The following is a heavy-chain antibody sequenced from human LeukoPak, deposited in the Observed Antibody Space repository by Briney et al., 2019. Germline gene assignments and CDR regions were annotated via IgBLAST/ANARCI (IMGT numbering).Heavy chain of an antibody. V-gene: IGHV5-51*01. CDR1: GYTFTSNW. CDR2: IYPGDSDT. J-gene: IGHJ4*02. CDR3: ARQDGYYYDSSGYYI. D-gene: IGHD3-22*01. Sequence: GESLKIPCKGSGYTFTSNWIGWVRQMPGKGLEWMGIIYPGDSDTRYSPSFQGQVTLSADKSISTAYLQWSSLKASDTAMYYCARQDGYYYDSSGYYIWGQGTLVTVSS.